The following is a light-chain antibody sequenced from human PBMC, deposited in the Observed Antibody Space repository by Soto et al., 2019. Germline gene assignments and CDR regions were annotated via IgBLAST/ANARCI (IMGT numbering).Light chain of an antibody. CDR2: ATS. CDR1: QSVSSN. J-gene: IGKJ1*01. V-gene: IGKV3-15*01. Sequence: EIVMTQSPATLSVSPGERATLSCRASQSVSSNLAWYQQKPGQAPRLLIYATSTRATDIPARFSGSGSGTEFTLTISSLQSEDFAVYYCQQYNQWPPWTFGQGTKVEIK. CDR3: QQYNQWPPWT.